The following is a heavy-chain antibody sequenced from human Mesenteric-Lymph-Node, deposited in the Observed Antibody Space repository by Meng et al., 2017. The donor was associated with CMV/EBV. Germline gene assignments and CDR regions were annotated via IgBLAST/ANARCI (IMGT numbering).Heavy chain of an antibody. CDR1: GFTFSSYA. Sequence: GESLKISCAASGFTFSSYAMHWVRQAPGKGLEWVAVISYDGSNKYYADSVKGRFTISRDNSKNTLYLQMNTLRAEDTAVYYCAKKGSTVTPGNYFDPWGQGTLVTVSS. D-gene: IGHD4-11*01. V-gene: IGHV3-30-3*02. CDR2: ISYDGSNK. J-gene: IGHJ4*02. CDR3: AKKGSTVTPGNYFDP.